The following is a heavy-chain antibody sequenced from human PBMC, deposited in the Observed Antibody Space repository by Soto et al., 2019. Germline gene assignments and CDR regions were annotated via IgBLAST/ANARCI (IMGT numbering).Heavy chain of an antibody. J-gene: IGHJ4*02. Sequence: QVQLVESGGGVVQPGRSLRLSCAASGFTFSSYGMHWVRQAPGKGLEWVAVVSYDGSNKYYADSVKGRFTISRDNSKSTLYLQMNSLRAEDTAVYYCAKDIGSSSWYWSATLDYWGQGTRVNVSS. D-gene: IGHD6-13*01. CDR2: VSYDGSNK. CDR1: GFTFSSYG. CDR3: AKDIGSSSWYWSATLDY. V-gene: IGHV3-30*18.